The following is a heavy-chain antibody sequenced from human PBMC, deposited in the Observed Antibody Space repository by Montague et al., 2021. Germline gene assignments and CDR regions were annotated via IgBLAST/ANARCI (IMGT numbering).Heavy chain of an antibody. CDR1: GASITSNIYY. D-gene: IGHD3-3*01. J-gene: IGHJ3*01. CDR2: IYSSGST. Sequence: ETLSLTCTVSGASITSNIYYWGWIRQSPGKGLEWIGYIYSSGSTNYNYISSLQSRVIISVDTSKNQFSLKLTSVTAADTAMYYCAREWSAFDFWGRGTMVTVSS. V-gene: IGHV4-61*01. CDR3: AREWSAFDF.